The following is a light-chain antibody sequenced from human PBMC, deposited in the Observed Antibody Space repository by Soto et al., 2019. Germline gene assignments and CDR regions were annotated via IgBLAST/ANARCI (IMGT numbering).Light chain of an antibody. CDR1: QSVLYSSNNKNY. J-gene: IGKJ4*01. CDR3: QQYYSIPLT. V-gene: IGKV4-1*01. CDR2: WVS. Sequence: DIVMTQSPDSLAVSLGERATINCKSSQSVLYSSNNKNYLAWYQQKPGQPPKLLIYWVSTRESGVPDRFSGSGSGTDFTLTISSLQAEDVAVYSCQQYYSIPLTFGGGTKVEIK.